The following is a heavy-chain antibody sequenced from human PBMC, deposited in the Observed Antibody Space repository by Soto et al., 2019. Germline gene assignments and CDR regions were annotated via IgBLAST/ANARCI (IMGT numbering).Heavy chain of an antibody. D-gene: IGHD3-22*01. V-gene: IGHV3-23*01. CDR2: ISGSGGST. Sequence: GGSLRRSCAASGFTFSSYAMSWVRQAPGKGLEWVSAISGSGGSTYYADSVKGRFTISRDNSKNTLYLQMNSLRAEDTAVYYCAKDTYYYDSSGYYSNTGFDYWGQGTLVTVSS. CDR1: GFTFSSYA. CDR3: AKDTYYYDSSGYYSNTGFDY. J-gene: IGHJ4*02.